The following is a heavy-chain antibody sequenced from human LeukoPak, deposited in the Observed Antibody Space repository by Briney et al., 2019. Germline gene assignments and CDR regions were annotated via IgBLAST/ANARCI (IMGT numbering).Heavy chain of an antibody. V-gene: IGHV4-59*01. Sequence: PSETLSLTCTFSGGFISNYYWSWMRQPPGKGLEWIGYIYAIGSTNYNPSLKSRVTTSVDTSKNQFSLKLSSVTAADTAVYYCARALYSSSSTWFNPWRQGTLVTVSS. CDR1: GGFISNYY. J-gene: IGHJ5*02. CDR3: ARALYSSSSTWFNP. CDR2: IYAIGST. D-gene: IGHD6-6*01.